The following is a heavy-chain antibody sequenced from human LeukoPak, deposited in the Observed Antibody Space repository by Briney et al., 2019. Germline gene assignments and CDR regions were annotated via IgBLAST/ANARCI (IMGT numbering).Heavy chain of an antibody. CDR2: ISSSSSTI. CDR1: GFTFSSYS. CDR3: ARVYFGYSGYA. D-gene: IGHD5-12*01. Sequence: GGSLRLSCAASGFTFSSYSMNWVRQAPGKGLEWVSYISSSSSTIYYADSVKGRFTISRDNAKNSLYLQMNSLRAEDTAVYYCARVYFGYSGYAWGQGTLVTVSS. J-gene: IGHJ5*02. V-gene: IGHV3-48*04.